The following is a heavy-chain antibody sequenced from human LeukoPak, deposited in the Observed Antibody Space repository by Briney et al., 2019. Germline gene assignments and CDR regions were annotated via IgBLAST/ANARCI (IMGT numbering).Heavy chain of an antibody. V-gene: IGHV3-23*01. CDR1: GFTFSNSA. Sequence: PAGGSLRLSCAASGFTFSNSAMSWVRQAPGKGLEWVPAISGSGGSTYYADSVKGRFTISRDNSKNTVYLQMNSLRADDTAVYYCAKAPGGIVGYWGQGTLVTVSS. D-gene: IGHD3-16*01. J-gene: IGHJ4*02. CDR3: AKAPGGIVGY. CDR2: ISGSGGST.